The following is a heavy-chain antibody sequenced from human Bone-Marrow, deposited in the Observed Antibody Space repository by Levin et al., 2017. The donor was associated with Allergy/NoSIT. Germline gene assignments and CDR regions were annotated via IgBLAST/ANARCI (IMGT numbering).Heavy chain of an antibody. J-gene: IGHJ2*01. V-gene: IGHV5-51*01. CDR3: ARRIGWGEGGYFDR. CDR1: GSSFTTYW. Sequence: GGSLRLSCKVSGSSFTTYWIGWVRQMPGKGLEWMGIIHPGDSDTRYSPSFQGQVTISADKSISTAYLQWSSLKASDTAIYYCARRIGWGEGGYFDRWGRGTLVTVSS. D-gene: IGHD3-16*01. CDR2: IHPGDSDT.